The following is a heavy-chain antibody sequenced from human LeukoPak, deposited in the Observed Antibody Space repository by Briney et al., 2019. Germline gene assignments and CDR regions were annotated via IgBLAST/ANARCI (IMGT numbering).Heavy chain of an antibody. Sequence: SVKVSCKASGGTFSSYAISWVRQAPGQGLEWMGGIIPIFGTANYAQKFQGRVTITADESTSTAYMELSSLRSEDTAVYYCARGLRPSYYYDSSGYYYRLDYWGQGTLVTVS. CDR1: GGTFSSYA. CDR3: ARGLRPSYYYDSSGYYYRLDY. CDR2: IIPIFGTA. V-gene: IGHV1-69*13. D-gene: IGHD3-22*01. J-gene: IGHJ4*02.